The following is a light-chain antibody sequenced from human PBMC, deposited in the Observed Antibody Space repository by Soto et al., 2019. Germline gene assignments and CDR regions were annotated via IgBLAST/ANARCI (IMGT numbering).Light chain of an antibody. CDR3: SLYTSENAYV. V-gene: IGLV2-18*01. Sequence: QSALTQPPSVSGSPGQSVTISCTGTSTDFVSYNRVSWYQQPPGTAPKLMIYEVSKRPSGAPDRFSGSKSGNTASLTISGLQAADEADYYCSLYTSENAYVFGTGTKVTAL. J-gene: IGLJ1*01. CDR1: STDFVSYNR. CDR2: EVS.